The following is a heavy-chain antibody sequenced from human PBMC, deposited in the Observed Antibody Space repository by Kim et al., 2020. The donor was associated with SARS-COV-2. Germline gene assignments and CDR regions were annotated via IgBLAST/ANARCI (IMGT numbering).Heavy chain of an antibody. V-gene: IGHV3-15*01. CDR2: IKSKTDGGTT. D-gene: IGHD3-9*01. CDR3: TRDDILTGYYLGSYYYYAMDV. Sequence: GGSLRLSCAASGFTFSNAWMSWVRQAPGKGLEWVGRIKSKTDGGTTDYAAPVKGRITISRDDSKNTLYLQMNSLKTEDTAVYYCTRDDILTGYYLGSYYYYAMDVWGQETTLTVSS. J-gene: IGHJ6*01. CDR1: GFTFSNAW.